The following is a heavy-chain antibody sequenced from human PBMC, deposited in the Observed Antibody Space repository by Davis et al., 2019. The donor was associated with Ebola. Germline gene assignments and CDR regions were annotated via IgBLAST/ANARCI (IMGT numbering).Heavy chain of an antibody. Sequence: GESLKISCAASGFTFNMYAMSWVRFAPGKGLEWVANIYRDGSEKYYVDSVKGRFTISRDNTKNSLYLQMNSLRAEDTAVYFCARGVAVGGFYFEYWGQGTLVTVSS. D-gene: IGHD6-19*01. CDR1: GFTFNMYA. V-gene: IGHV3-7*03. J-gene: IGHJ4*02. CDR3: ARGVAVGGFYFEY. CDR2: IYRDGSEK.